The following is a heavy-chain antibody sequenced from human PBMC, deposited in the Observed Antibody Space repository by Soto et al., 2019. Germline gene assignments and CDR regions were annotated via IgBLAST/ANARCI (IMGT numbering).Heavy chain of an antibody. CDR3: AKGVGESVALYYYGMDG. CDR2: ISYDGSNK. D-gene: IGHD1-26*01. CDR1: GFTFSSYG. V-gene: IGHV3-30*18. J-gene: IGHJ6*02. Sequence: PGWSLIVSYAASGFTFSSYGMHWVRQAPGKGLEWVAVISYDGSNKYYADSVKGRFIISRDNSKNTLYLQMNSLRAEDTAVYYCAKGVGESVALYYYGMDGRGQGTTVTVS.